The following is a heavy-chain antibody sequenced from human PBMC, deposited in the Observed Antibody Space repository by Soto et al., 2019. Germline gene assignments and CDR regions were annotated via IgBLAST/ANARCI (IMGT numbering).Heavy chain of an antibody. CDR1: GFTISTYA. CDR3: AKDKPGTTSFDY. Sequence: GGSLRLSCAASGFTISTYAMSWVRQAPGKGLEWVSAISDRGDNTHYADSVKGRFTISRDTSKNTLYLQMNTLRAEDTAVYFCAKDKPGTTSFDYWGRGTLVTVSS. J-gene: IGHJ4*02. CDR2: ISDRGDNT. D-gene: IGHD1-1*01. V-gene: IGHV3-23*01.